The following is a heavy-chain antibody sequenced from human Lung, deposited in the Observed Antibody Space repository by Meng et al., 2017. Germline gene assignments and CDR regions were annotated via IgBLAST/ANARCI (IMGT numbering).Heavy chain of an antibody. CDR3: ARASYGSGSPLGESWFDP. D-gene: IGHD3-10*01. Sequence: QVQLQESGPGLVKPSQTLSLTCTVSGGSINSDDYYWSWIRQHPGKGLEWIGFIYYSGSTYYNPSLKSRVSISVDTSKNQFSLKLTSVTAADTAVYYCARASYGSGSPLGESWFDPWGQGTLVTVSS. CDR2: IYYSGST. J-gene: IGHJ5*02. CDR1: GGSINSDDYY. V-gene: IGHV4-31*03.